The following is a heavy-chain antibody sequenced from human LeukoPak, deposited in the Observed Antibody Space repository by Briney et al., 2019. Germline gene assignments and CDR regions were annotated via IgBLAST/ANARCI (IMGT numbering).Heavy chain of an antibody. CDR3: ARVLHSSYYDSPLYY. V-gene: IGHV4-61*02. D-gene: IGHD3-22*01. Sequence: SQTLSLTCTVSGGSISSGSYYGSWIRQPAGKGLEWIGRIYTSGSTNYNPSLKSRVTISVDTSKNQFSLKLSSLTAADTAVYYCARVLHSSYYDSPLYYWGQGTLVTVSS. CDR1: GGSISSGSYY. J-gene: IGHJ4*02. CDR2: IYTSGST.